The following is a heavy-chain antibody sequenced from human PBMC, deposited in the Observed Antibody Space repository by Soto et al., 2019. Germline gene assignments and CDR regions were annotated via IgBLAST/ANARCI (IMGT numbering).Heavy chain of an antibody. J-gene: IGHJ6*02. CDR3: AKLRDFWSGWGYGMDV. CDR2: ISGSGGST. Sequence: EVQLLESGGGLVQPGGSLRLSCAASGFTFSSYAMSWVRQAPGKGLEWVSAISGSGGSTYYADSVKGRFTISRDNSKNTLYLQMNSLRAEDTAVYYCAKLRDFWSGWGYGMDVWGQGTTVTVSS. CDR1: GFTFSSYA. D-gene: IGHD3-3*01. V-gene: IGHV3-23*01.